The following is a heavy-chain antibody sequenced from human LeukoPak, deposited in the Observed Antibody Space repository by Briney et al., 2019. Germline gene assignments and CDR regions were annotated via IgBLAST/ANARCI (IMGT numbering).Heavy chain of an antibody. D-gene: IGHD2-2*01. Sequence: SETLSLTRAVYGGSFHGYFWSWIRESPGKGVEWIGEINHRGSTNYNPSLKSRITISVDTSKTQFSLKMSSVTAAGTAVYFCAGYYSSIYGMDVWGQGTSVTVSS. V-gene: IGHV4-34*01. CDR3: AGYYSSIYGMDV. CDR1: GGSFHGYF. J-gene: IGHJ6*02. CDR2: INHRGST.